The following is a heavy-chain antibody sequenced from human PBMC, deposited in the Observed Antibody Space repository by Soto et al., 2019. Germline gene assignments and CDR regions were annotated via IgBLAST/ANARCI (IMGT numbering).Heavy chain of an antibody. Sequence: QVQLQESGPGLVKPSETLFLTCTVSGGSIRSYHWIWIRQPPGKGLEWIGYVSYSGISDYNPSLSSRVTISVDMSKNQFSLRLSSVTAADTAIYYCARRRADRFNWNDPYGLDVWGHGTTVTVSS. V-gene: IGHV4-59*08. D-gene: IGHD1-20*01. J-gene: IGHJ6*02. CDR2: VSYSGIS. CDR3: ARRRADRFNWNDPYGLDV. CDR1: GGSIRSYH.